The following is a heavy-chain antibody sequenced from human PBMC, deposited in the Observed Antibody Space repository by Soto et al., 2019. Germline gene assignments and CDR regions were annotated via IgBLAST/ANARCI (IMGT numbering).Heavy chain of an antibody. CDR3: ARGELITMVRVVEYYFDY. Sequence: QVQLQQWGAGLLKPSETLSLTCAVYGGSFSGYYWSWIRQPPGKGLEWIGEINHSGSTNYNPSLKRRVSISVDTSNNQFSLKLSSVTAADTAVYYCARGELITMVRVVEYYFDYWGQGTLVTVSS. J-gene: IGHJ4*02. D-gene: IGHD3-10*01. V-gene: IGHV4-34*01. CDR1: GGSFSGYY. CDR2: INHSGST.